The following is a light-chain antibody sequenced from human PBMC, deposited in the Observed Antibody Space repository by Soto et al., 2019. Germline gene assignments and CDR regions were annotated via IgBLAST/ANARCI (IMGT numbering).Light chain of an antibody. J-gene: IGKJ1*01. CDR2: AAS. CDR1: QGISSY. CDR3: QQANSFPPNT. V-gene: IGKV1-12*01. Sequence: IQLTQSPSSLSASVGDRVTITCRASQGISSYLAWYQQKPGKAPKLLIYAASTLQSGVPSRFSGSGSGTDFTLPISSLQPEDFANYYCQQANSFPPNTFGQGTKVDIK.